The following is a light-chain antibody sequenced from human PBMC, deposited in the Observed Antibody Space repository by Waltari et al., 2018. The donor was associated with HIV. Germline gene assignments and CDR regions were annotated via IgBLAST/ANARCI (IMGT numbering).Light chain of an antibody. CDR1: TLADPY. CDR2: KDS. V-gene: IGLV3-25*03. J-gene: IGLJ1*01. Sequence: SYELTQPPSVSVSPGQTARITCSGETLADPYVYWYQQKSGQAPELVMYKDSERPSGIPERFYGSTSGTTVTLIISGVQAEDEADYYCQSVDSKDSHYVFGTGTKVTVL. CDR3: QSVDSKDSHYV.